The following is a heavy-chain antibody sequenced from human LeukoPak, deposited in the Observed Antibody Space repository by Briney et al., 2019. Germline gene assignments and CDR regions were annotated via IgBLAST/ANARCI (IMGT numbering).Heavy chain of an antibody. CDR3: ASGYGDAFDI. V-gene: IGHV1-69*05. D-gene: IGHD6-13*01. CDR1: GGTFSSYA. J-gene: IGHJ3*02. CDR2: IIPIFGTA. Sequence: ASVKVSCKASGGTFSSYAISWVRQAPGQGLEWMGGIIPIFGTANYAQKFQGRVTITTDESTSTAYMELSSLRSEDMAVYYCASGYGDAFDIWGQGTMVTVSS.